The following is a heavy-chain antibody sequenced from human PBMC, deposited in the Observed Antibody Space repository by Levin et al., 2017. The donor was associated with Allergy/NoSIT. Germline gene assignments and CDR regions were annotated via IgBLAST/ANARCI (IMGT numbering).Heavy chain of an antibody. V-gene: IGHV4-34*01. J-gene: IGHJ5*02. CDR3: AREGLDSSGWYYYNWFDP. CDR2: INHSGST. D-gene: IGHD6-19*01. CDR1: GGSFSGYY. Sequence: SETLSLTCAVYGGSFSGYYWSWIRQPPGKGLEWIGEINHSGSTNYNPSLKSRVTISVDTSKNQFSLKLSSVTAADTAVYYCAREGLDSSGWYYYNWFDPWGQGTLVTVSS.